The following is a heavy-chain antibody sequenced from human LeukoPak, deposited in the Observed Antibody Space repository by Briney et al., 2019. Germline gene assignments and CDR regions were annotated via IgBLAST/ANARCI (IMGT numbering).Heavy chain of an antibody. V-gene: IGHV1-69*04. J-gene: IGHJ4*02. D-gene: IGHD3-10*01. Sequence: ASVKVSCKASGGIFSSYAISWVRQAPGQGLEWMGRIIPILGIANYAQKFQGRVTITADKSTSTAYMELSSLRSEDTAVYYCARDGHGSGSYSSDYWGQGTLVTVSS. CDR1: GGIFSSYA. CDR2: IIPILGIA. CDR3: ARDGHGSGSYSSDY.